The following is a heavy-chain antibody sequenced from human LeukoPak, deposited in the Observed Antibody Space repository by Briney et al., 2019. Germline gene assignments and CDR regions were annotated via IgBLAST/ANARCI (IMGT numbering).Heavy chain of an antibody. D-gene: IGHD3-22*01. V-gene: IGHV4-59*01. Sequence: SETLSLTCTVSGGSISNYYWSWIRQPPEKGLEWIGHIYYSGTTNYNPSLKSRVTMSVDTSKSQFSLKLSSVTGADTAVYYWARVNSYDSSGYLDLRPYFDYWGQGTLVTVSS. CDR3: ARVNSYDSSGYLDLRPYFDY. CDR2: IYYSGTT. CDR1: GGSISNYY. J-gene: IGHJ4*02.